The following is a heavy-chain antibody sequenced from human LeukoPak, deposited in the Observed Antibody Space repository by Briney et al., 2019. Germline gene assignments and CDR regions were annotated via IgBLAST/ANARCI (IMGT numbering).Heavy chain of an antibody. CDR3: ARDYYDSSGYYFRDY. J-gene: IGHJ4*02. D-gene: IGHD3-22*01. V-gene: IGHV1-69*04. Sequence: SVKVSCKASGGTFSSYTISWVRQAPGQGLEWMGRIIPILGIANYAQKFQGRVTITADKSTSTAYMELSSLRSEDTAVYYCARDYYDSSGYYFRDYWGQGTLVAVSS. CDR2: IIPILGIA. CDR1: GGTFSSYT.